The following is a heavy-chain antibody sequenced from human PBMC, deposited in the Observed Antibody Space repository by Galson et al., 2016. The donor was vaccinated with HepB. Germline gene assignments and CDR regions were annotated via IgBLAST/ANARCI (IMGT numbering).Heavy chain of an antibody. D-gene: IGHD6-13*01. V-gene: IGHV3-53*01. CDR3: VRGTLGYLDH. CDR1: GLTFSSYA. J-gene: IGHJ4*02. Sequence: SLRLSCAASGLTFSSYAMNWVRQAPGKGLEWVSVIYSGGSTYYADSVKGRFTMSRDESKKMLYLQMNNLRAEDTALYYCVRGTLGYLDHWGQGTPVTVSS. CDR2: IYSGGST.